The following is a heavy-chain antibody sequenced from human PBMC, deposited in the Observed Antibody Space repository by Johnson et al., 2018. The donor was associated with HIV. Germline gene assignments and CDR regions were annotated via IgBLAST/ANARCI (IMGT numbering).Heavy chain of an antibody. CDR1: GFTFDDYG. CDR2: IYSGGST. D-gene: IGHD2-2*01. J-gene: IGHJ3*02. V-gene: IGHV3-66*01. CDR3: AKDVNYYSRTDSNGLHGAFDT. Sequence: VQLVESGGGVVRPGGSLRLSCAASGFTFDDYGMSWVRQAPGKGLEWVSVIYSGGSTYYADSVKGRFTISRDNSKNTLYLQMNSLRAEDTAMDYCAKDVNYYSRTDSNGLHGAFDTWGQGTMVTVSS.